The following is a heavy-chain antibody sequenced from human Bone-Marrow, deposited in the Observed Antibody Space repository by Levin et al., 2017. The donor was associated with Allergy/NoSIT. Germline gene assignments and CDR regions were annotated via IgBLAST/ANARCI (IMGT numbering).Heavy chain of an antibody. Sequence: ETLSLTCAASGFTFSGSAIHWVRQAPGKGLEWVGRIRSKTNSFATAYAASVKGNFTISRDDSKNMAYLQMNSLKTEDTAVYYCTRRYCSGGSCFFRYWGQGTLVTVSS. CDR3: TRRYCSGGSCFFRY. V-gene: IGHV3-73*01. D-gene: IGHD2-15*01. CDR1: GFTFSGSA. J-gene: IGHJ4*02. CDR2: IRSKTNSFAT.